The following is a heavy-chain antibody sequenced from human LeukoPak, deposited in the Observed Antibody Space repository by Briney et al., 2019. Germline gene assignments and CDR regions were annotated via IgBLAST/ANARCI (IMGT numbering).Heavy chain of an antibody. CDR3: ARSTLGDAFDI. CDR1: GFTFNRYG. V-gene: IGHV3-30*03. J-gene: IGHJ3*02. D-gene: IGHD1-1*01. Sequence: PGGSLRLSCAASGFTFNRYGMHCVPQAPRKGLEGVTVISFDGGNIFYADSVKGRFPISRDNAKNTLYMQRNTVRAEDTAVYFCARSTLGDAFDIWGQGTMVTVSS. CDR2: ISFDGGNI.